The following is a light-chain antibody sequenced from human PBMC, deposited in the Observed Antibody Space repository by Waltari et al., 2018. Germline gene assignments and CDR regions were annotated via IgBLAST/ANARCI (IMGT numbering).Light chain of an antibody. Sequence: QSALTQPASVSGSPGQSITIPCTGTSSDVENYHLVSWYQQHPDKAPKLMIFEVSQRPSGVSVRFSGSKSGNSASLTISGLQADDEADYYCCSYAGRSTWVFGGGTKLTVL. CDR2: EVS. J-gene: IGLJ3*02. CDR3: CSYAGRSTWV. V-gene: IGLV2-23*02. CDR1: SSDVENYHL.